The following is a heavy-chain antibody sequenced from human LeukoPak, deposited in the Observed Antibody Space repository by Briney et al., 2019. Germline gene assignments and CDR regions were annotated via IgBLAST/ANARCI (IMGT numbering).Heavy chain of an antibody. Sequence: GRSLRLSCAAAGFTFRHFGMHWVRQAPGRGLEWVTIIWKDGSNKVYADSVKGRFTISRDNSKNTLYLQMNSLRAEDTAVYYCARANWTSGAYNTLYLDYWGQGTLVTVSS. CDR3: ARANWTSGAYNTLYLDY. CDR2: IWKDGSNK. J-gene: IGHJ4*02. V-gene: IGHV3-33*01. CDR1: GFTFRHFG. D-gene: IGHD4-17*01.